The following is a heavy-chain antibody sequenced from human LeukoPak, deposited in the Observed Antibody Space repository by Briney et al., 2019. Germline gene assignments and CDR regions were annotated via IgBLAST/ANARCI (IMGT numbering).Heavy chain of an antibody. J-gene: IGHJ4*02. CDR2: ISWNSGSR. CDR1: GVTFDDYA. CDR3: ARGGWSFDY. V-gene: IGHV3-9*01. Sequence: HPGGSLRLSCAASGVTFDDYAMHWVRQAPGKGLEWVSGISWNSGSRGYADSVKGRFTISRDNAENTLYLQMNSLRAEDTAVYYCARGGWSFDYWGQGTLVTVSS. D-gene: IGHD6-19*01.